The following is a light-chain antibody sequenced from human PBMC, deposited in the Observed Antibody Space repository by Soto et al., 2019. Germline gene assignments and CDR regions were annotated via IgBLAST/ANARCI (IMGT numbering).Light chain of an antibody. CDR2: VNSDGSH. Sequence: QLVLTQSPSASASLGASVKLTCTLSSGHSSYAIAWHQQQPEKGPRYLMRVNSDGSHSKGDGIPDRFSGSSSGAERYLTISSLQSEDEADYYCQTWGTGIQVFGGGTKVPVL. CDR1: SGHSSYA. CDR3: QTWGTGIQV. J-gene: IGLJ2*01. V-gene: IGLV4-69*01.